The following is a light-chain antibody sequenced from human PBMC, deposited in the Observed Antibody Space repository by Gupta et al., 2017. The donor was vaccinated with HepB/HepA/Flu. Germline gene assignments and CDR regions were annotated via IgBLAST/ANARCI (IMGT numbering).Light chain of an antibody. CDR3: AGWDGSLNGQV. CDR2: YNN. J-gene: IGLJ2*01. CDR1: SSNNGSNG. Sequence: QSVLTQPPSASGTPGQRVSISCSGSSSNNGSNGVNWYQQLPGTAPKLLIYYNNQRPPGGPARFSCGQTCTPASPPISGLQSEDEADYYCAGWDGSLNGQVFGGGTKLTVL. V-gene: IGLV1-44*01.